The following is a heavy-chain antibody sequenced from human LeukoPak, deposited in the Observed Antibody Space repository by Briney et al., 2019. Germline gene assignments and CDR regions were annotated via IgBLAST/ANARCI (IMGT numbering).Heavy chain of an antibody. CDR1: GFTFSSYA. V-gene: IGHV3-23*01. D-gene: IGHD1-26*01. CDR2: ISGSGGST. CDR3: ARKRGSFYAFDI. Sequence: PGGSLRLSCASSGFTFSSYAMSGGRQAPGKGLEWVSAISGSGGSTYYADSVKGRFTIPRDNSKTTLYLQMNSLRAENTAVYYWARKRGSFYAFDIWGQGTMVTVS. J-gene: IGHJ3*02.